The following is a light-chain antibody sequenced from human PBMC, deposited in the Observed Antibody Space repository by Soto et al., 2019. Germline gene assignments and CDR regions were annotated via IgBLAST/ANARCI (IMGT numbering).Light chain of an antibody. CDR3: QTWGTGIWV. V-gene: IGLV4-69*01. CDR1: SGYSTYG. CDR2: LNSDGSH. J-gene: IGLJ3*02. Sequence: QLVLTQSPSASASLGASVKLTCTLSSGYSTYGIAWHQQQPEKGPRFLMKLNSDGSHNKGDGIPDRFSGSSSGAERYLTISSLQLEDEADYYCQTWGTGIWVFGGGTKLIVL.